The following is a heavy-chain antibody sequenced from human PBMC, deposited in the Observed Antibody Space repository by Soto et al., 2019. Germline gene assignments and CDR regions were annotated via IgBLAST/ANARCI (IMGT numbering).Heavy chain of an antibody. CDR1: GGSISSSSYY. CDR2: IYYSGST. V-gene: IGHV4-39*01. J-gene: IGHJ4*02. CDR3: AIYSGYDSAWYY. D-gene: IGHD5-12*01. Sequence: SETLSLTCTVSGGSISSSSYYWGWIRQPPGKGLEWIGSIYYSGSTYYNPSLKSRVTISVDTSKNQFSLKLSSVTAADTAVYYCAIYSGYDSAWYYWGQGPLVTVSS.